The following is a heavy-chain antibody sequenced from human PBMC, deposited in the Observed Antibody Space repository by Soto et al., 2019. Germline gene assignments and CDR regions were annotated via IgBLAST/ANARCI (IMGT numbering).Heavy chain of an antibody. Sequence: ASVKVSCKASGYTFTGYGISWVRQAPGQGLEWMGWISAYNGNTNYAQKLQGRVTMTTDTSTSTAYMELRSLRSDDTAVYYCARDGALYCSSTSCAHRFDPWGQGTLVTVSS. D-gene: IGHD2-2*01. CDR1: GYTFTGYG. V-gene: IGHV1-18*01. CDR3: ARDGALYCSSTSCAHRFDP. J-gene: IGHJ5*02. CDR2: ISAYNGNT.